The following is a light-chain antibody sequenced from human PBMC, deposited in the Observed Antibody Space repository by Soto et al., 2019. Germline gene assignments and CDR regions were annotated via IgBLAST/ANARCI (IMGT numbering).Light chain of an antibody. J-gene: IGKJ2*01. Sequence: EIVMTQTPLSSPVTLGQPASISCRSSQSLVHSDGYTYLSWLHQRPGQPPRLLIYRVSNRFSGXPXRSXGSGAGTDFTLKISRVEAEDVGVYYCMQATHFPPYTFGQGTKLEI. V-gene: IGKV2-24*01. CDR3: MQATHFPPYT. CDR2: RVS. CDR1: QSLVHSDGYTY.